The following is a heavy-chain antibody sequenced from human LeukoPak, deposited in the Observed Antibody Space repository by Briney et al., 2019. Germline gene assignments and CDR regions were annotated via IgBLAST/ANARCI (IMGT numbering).Heavy chain of an antibody. J-gene: IGHJ4*02. CDR3: VRVAPYCGGDCYSRFFDY. CDR1: GFAFRAHY. V-gene: IGHV3-72*01. Sequence: PGGSLRLSCAASGFAFRAHYMDWVRQTPGKGLEWVGRSKNKDNKYTTEYAASVKGRFTISRDESKNSLYLQMNSLTTEDTAVYYCVRVAPYCGGDCYSRFFDYWGQGALVTVSS. D-gene: IGHD2-21*01. CDR2: SKNKDNKYTT.